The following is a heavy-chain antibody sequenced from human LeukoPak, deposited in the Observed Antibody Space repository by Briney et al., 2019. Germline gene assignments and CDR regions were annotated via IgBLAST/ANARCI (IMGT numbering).Heavy chain of an antibody. CDR1: GFTVSSNY. V-gene: IGHV3-23*01. J-gene: IGHJ6*02. CDR3: AKSDGRGYPYNMDV. Sequence: EAGGSLRLSCAASGFTVSSNYMSWVRQAPGTGLEWVSTISADASVTYYADSVKGRFSISRDKSKNTLYLQMNSLRAEDTALYYCAKSDGRGYPYNMDVWGQGTTVTVSS. CDR2: ISADASVT. D-gene: IGHD3-22*01.